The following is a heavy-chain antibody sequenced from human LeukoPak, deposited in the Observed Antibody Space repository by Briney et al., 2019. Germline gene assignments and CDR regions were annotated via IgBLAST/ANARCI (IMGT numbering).Heavy chain of an antibody. CDR3: ARDNSGGNSGMDY. J-gene: IGHJ4*02. CDR1: GFTSGSYT. CDR2: ISTSSSAI. D-gene: IGHD4-23*01. V-gene: IGHV3-48*02. Sequence: SGGSLRLSCAASGFTSGSYTMNWVRQAPGKGLEWVSYISTSSSAIYYADSVKGRFIISRDNARNSLYLQMNSLRDEDTAVYYCARDNSGGNSGMDYWGQGTLVAVSS.